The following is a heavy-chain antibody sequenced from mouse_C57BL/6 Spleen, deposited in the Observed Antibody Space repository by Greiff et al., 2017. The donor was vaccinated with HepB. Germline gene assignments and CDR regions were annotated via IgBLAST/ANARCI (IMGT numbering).Heavy chain of an antibody. CDR2: IWRGGST. CDR1: GFSLTSYG. D-gene: IGHD2-1*01. Sequence: VQRVESGPGLVQPSQSLSITCTVSGFSLTSYGVHWVRQSPGKGLEWLGVIWRGGSTDYNAAFMSRLSITKDNSKSQVFYKMNSLQADDTAIYYCAKNGYGNYDYYAMDYWGQGTSVTVSS. J-gene: IGHJ4*01. CDR3: AKNGYGNYDYYAMDY. V-gene: IGHV2-5*01.